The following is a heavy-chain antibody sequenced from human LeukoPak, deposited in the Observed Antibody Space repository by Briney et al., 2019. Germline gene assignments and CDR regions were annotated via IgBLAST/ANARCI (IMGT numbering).Heavy chain of an antibody. J-gene: IGHJ6*04. D-gene: IGHD3-10*01. CDR1: GFICRSYA. CDR2: ISGSGGST. Sequence: WESLRLYCAAAGFICRSYAMRWVRPAPGNGPDSLQPISGSGGSTYYADSAKGRFTISRDNSKNTLYLQMNSLRAEDTAVYYCAKDQNPQIIRITMVRGVIPSGGMDVWGKGTTVTVSS. CDR3: AKDQNPQIIRITMVRGVIPSGGMDV. V-gene: IGHV3-23*01.